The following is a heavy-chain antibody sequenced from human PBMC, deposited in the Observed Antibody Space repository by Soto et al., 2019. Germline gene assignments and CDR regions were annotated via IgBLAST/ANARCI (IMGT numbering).Heavy chain of an antibody. V-gene: IGHV1-69*04. D-gene: IGHD1-1*01. CDR2: IIPILGIA. CDR1: GGTFSSYA. CDR3: ASVGSKLEPSYFDY. J-gene: IGHJ4*02. Sequence: ASVKVSCKASGGTFSSYAISWVRQAPGQGLEWMGRIIPILGIANYAQKFQGRVTITADKSTSTAYMELSSLRSEDTAVYYCASVGSKLEPSYFDYWGQGTLVTVSS.